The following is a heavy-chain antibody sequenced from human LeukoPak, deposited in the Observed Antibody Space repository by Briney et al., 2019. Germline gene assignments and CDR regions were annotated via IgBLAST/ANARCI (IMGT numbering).Heavy chain of an antibody. D-gene: IGHD3-22*01. CDR3: ARVLHKRNYDSSDYYGY. CDR2: ISSSSSTI. J-gene: IGHJ4*02. Sequence: GGSLRLSCAASGFTFSSYSMNWVRQAPGKGLEWVSYISSSSSTIYYADSVKGRFTTSRDNAKNSLYLQMDSLTAEDTAVYYCARVLHKRNYDSSDYYGYWGQGTLVTVSS. V-gene: IGHV3-48*01. CDR1: GFTFSSYS.